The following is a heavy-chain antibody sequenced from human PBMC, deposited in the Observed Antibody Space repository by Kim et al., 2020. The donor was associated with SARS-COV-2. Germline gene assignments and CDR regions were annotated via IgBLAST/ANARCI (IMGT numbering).Heavy chain of an antibody. Sequence: GGSLRLSCAASGFTFSSYGMTWVRQAPGRGLEWVSVISASAGITYYADSVKSRFTISRDNFKNTLYLEMNSLRAEDTAAYYCASRRRTRGMDVWGQGTTV. V-gene: IGHV3-23*01. CDR2: ISASAGIT. CDR3: ASRRRTRGMDV. J-gene: IGHJ6*02. CDR1: GFTFSSYG.